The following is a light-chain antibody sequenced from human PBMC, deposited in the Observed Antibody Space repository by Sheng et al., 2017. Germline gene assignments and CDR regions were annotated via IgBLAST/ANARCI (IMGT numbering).Light chain of an antibody. Sequence: QSVLTQPPSASGTPGQRVTISCSGSTSNIGSNTVNWYQQLPGTAPKLLIYTNNQRPSGVPGRFSGSKSDTSASLAISGLQSADEADYYCASWDDSLNGPVFGGGTKLTVL. J-gene: IGLJ3*02. V-gene: IGLV1-44*01. CDR1: TSNIGSNT. CDR2: TNN. CDR3: ASWDDSLNGPV.